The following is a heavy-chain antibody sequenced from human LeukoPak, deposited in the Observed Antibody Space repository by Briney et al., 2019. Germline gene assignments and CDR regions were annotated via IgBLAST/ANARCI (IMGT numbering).Heavy chain of an antibody. D-gene: IGHD2-2*01. CDR1: GYSISSDYY. CDR3: AREIRYCSSTSCYGGYGMDV. Sequence: WESLSLTCAVSGYSISSDYYWGWIRQPPGKGLEWIGRIYPRGSTYYNPSLKSRVTISVDTSKNQFSLNLSSVTAADTAVYYCAREIRYCSSTSCYGGYGMDVWGKGTTVTVSS. V-gene: IGHV4-38-2*01. J-gene: IGHJ6*04. CDR2: IYPRGST.